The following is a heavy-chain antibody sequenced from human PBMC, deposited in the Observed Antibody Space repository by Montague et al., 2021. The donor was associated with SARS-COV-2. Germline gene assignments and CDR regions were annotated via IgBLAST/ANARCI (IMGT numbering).Heavy chain of an antibody. J-gene: IGHJ4*02. V-gene: IGHV6-1*01. CDR3: VRYSGWFYFDF. Sequence: CAISGDSVSSNSVAWRWIKQSPESGLEWLGGTYYRPKWYSDYAPSVRGRLTVNPDASKNEFSLELNYVTPEDTAVYYCVRYSGWFYFDFWGQGTLATVSS. D-gene: IGHD6-19*01. CDR1: GDSVSSNSVA. CDR2: TYYRPKWYS.